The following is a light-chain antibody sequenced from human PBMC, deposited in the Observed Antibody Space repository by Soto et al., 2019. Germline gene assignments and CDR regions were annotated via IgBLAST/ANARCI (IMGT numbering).Light chain of an antibody. Sequence: EIVMTQSPATLSLSPGERATLSCRASQTVSSNLARYQQKPGQAPRLLIHGASTRATGVPARFSGSGSGTEFTLTISSLQSEDFAVYYGQQYHNWPPQYTFGQGTKLQIK. J-gene: IGKJ2*01. CDR3: QQYHNWPPQYT. V-gene: IGKV3-15*01. CDR2: GAS. CDR1: QTVSSN.